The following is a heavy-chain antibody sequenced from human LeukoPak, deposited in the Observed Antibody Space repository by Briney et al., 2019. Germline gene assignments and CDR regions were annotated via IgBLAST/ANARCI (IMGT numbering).Heavy chain of an antibody. CDR3: ARAWTSSSGYYPYDAFDI. CDR2: ISSSGSTI. CDR1: GFTFSDYY. Sequence: KAGGSLRLSCAASGFTFSDYYMSWIRQAPGKGLEWVSYISSSGSTIYYADSVKGRFTISRDNAKNSLYLQMNSLRAEDTAVYYCARAWTSSSGYYPYDAFDIWGQGTMVTVSS. V-gene: IGHV3-11*01. D-gene: IGHD3-22*01. J-gene: IGHJ3*02.